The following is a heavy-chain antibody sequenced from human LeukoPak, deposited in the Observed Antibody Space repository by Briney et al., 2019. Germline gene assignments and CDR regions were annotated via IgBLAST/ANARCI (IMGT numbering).Heavy chain of an antibody. J-gene: IGHJ6*02. Sequence: GESLKISCKGSGYSFTNYWIGWVRQMPGKGLEWMGIIYPGDSDTRYSPSFQGQVTISTDKSISTAYLQWSSLKASDTAMYYCARRGGSGSYYKYGMDVWGQGTTVTASS. CDR2: IYPGDSDT. D-gene: IGHD3-10*01. V-gene: IGHV5-51*01. CDR3: ARRGGSGSYYKYGMDV. CDR1: GYSFTNYW.